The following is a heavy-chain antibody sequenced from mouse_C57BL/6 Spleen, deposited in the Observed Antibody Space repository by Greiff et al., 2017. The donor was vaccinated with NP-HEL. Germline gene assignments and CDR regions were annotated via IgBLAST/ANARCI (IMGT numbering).Heavy chain of an antibody. CDR2: ISSGGDYI. CDR3: TRDSSGYGGYYFDY. J-gene: IGHJ2*01. V-gene: IGHV5-9-1*02. D-gene: IGHD3-2*02. Sequence: EVQRVESGEGLVKPGGSLKLSCAASGFTFSSYAMSWVRQTPEKRLEWVAYISSGGDYIYYADTVKGRFTISRDNARNTLYLQMSSLKSEDTAMYYCTRDSSGYGGYYFDYWGQGTTLTVSS. CDR1: GFTFSSYA.